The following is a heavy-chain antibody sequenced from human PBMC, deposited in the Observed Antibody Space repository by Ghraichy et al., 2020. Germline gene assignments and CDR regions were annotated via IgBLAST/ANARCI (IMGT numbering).Heavy chain of an antibody. CDR3: AKRAASSNDAFDI. CDR2: IYPGDSDT. V-gene: IGHV5-51*01. J-gene: IGHJ3*02. D-gene: IGHD6-25*01. CDR1: GYSFPSYW. Sequence: GEYLNISCKASGYSFPSYWIGWVRQMPGKGLECMGIIYPGDSDTRYSPSFQGQVTISADKSITTAYLQWSSLKASDSAIYYCAKRAASSNDAFDIWGQGTMVSVSS.